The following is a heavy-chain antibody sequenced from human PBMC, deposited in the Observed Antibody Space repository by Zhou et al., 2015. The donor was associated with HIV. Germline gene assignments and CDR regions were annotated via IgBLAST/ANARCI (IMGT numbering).Heavy chain of an antibody. Sequence: QVQLVQSGAEVKKPGSSVKVSCKASGGTFSSYTISWVRQAPGQGLEWMGRIIPILGIANYAQKFQGRVTITADKSTSTAYMELSSLRSEDTAVYYCARARVAVAGKTGWFDPWGQGTRGHRLL. CDR3: ARARVAVAGKTGWFDP. D-gene: IGHD6-19*01. CDR1: GGTFSSYT. CDR2: IIPILGIA. V-gene: IGHV1-69*02. J-gene: IGHJ5*02.